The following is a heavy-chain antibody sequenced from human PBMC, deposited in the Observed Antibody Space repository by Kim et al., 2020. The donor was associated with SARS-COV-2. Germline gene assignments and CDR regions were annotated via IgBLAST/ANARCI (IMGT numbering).Heavy chain of an antibody. CDR3: AIECDSSGYVCGAFDI. CDR1: GYSFTSYW. D-gene: IGHD3-22*01. J-gene: IGHJ3*02. CDR2: IYPGDSDT. V-gene: IGHV5-51*01. Sequence: GESLKISCKGSGYSFTSYWIGWVRQMPGKGLEWMGIIYPGDSDTRYSPSFQGQVTISADKSISTAYLQWSSLKASDTAMYYCAIECDSSGYVCGAFDIWGQGTMVTVSS.